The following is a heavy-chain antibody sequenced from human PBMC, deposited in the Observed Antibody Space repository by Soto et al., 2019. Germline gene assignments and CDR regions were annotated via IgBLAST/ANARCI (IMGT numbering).Heavy chain of an antibody. J-gene: IGHJ5*02. Sequence: RRLSCAGSGLTFGDSYMSWIRQAPGKGLEWLSYISPGSRYPAYADSVKGRFTISRDNAKRSLYLQMVSLTAEDTAIYYCVRGGGGGLFDPWGQGTMVTVSS. D-gene: IGHD2-15*01. CDR2: ISPGSRYP. CDR1: GLTFGDSY. CDR3: VRGGGGGLFDP. V-gene: IGHV3-11*06.